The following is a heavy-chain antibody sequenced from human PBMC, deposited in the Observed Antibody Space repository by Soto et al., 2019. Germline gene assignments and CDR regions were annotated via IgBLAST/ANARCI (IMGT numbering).Heavy chain of an antibody. CDR3: AKDNSGDYSYHFEY. CDR2: ISYDGSNK. J-gene: IGHJ4*02. Sequence: VGFLRLSCAVAGFTFNSYGIHWVIQAPGKGLEWVALISYDGSNKFYADSVKGRFTISRDISKNTLSLQMNSLRPEDTAIYYCAKDNSGDYSYHFEYWGRGTLVT. V-gene: IGHV3-30*18. D-gene: IGHD4-17*01. CDR1: GFTFNSYG.